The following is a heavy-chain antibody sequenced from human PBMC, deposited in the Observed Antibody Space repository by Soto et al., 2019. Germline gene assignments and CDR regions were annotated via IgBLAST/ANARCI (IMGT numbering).Heavy chain of an antibody. CDR1: GGSISSGGYP. CDR3: ARASTRYGVDV. CDR2: IYHSGST. J-gene: IGHJ6*02. V-gene: IGHV4-30-2*06. Sequence: QLQLQESGSGLVKPSQTLSLTCGVSGGSISSGGYPWSWIRQSPGKGLECIGDIYHSGSTYYNPSLKSRVTISVDRSKNQFSLRLSSVTAADTAVYYCARASTRYGVDVWGQGTTVTVSS.